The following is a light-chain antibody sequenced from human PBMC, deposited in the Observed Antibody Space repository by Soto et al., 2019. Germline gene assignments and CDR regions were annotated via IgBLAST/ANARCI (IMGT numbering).Light chain of an antibody. CDR1: QSIVSY. J-gene: IGKJ3*01. CDR3: QQSYTTPFN. Sequence: DIQMTQSPTSLSASVGDRVTIICRASQSIVSYLNWYQQKPGKAPKLLVYAASSPLTGVPSRFSGSGSGTNFTLTIVSLQPEDFATYYYQQSYTTPFNFGPGTQVDVK. CDR2: AAS. V-gene: IGKV1-39*01.